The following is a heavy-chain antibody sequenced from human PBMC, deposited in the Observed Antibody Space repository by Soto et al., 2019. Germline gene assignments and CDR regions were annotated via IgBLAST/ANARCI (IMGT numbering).Heavy chain of an antibody. V-gene: IGHV3-21*02. CDR3: TGDEAEYSSSWHDF. CDR2: ISSSGSHI. D-gene: IGHD6-19*01. Sequence: DVQLVESGGGLVKPGGSLRLSCSASGFSIKTYSMNWVRQAPGKGLEWVSAISSSGSHIYYADAVKGRFTISRDNANNAVFLQMNSLRAEDTAMYYCTGDEAEYSSSWHDFWGQGTLVAVSS. CDR1: GFSIKTYS. J-gene: IGHJ4*02.